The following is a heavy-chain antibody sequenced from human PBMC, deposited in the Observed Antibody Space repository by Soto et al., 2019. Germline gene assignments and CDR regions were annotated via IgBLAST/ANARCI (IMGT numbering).Heavy chain of an antibody. CDR1: GASVSSAEHY. V-gene: IGHV4-30-4*01. CDR3: ARLSGYDPAGAADK. Sequence: QVQLQESGPGLVKASQTLSLTCTLSGASVSSAEHYWSWIRPPPGTGLEWIGYTYYSGGSYYNASLQRRVSMSVDTSQKQFSLKLTSVTAADTAVYYCARLSGYDPAGAADKWGPGILVSVSS. D-gene: IGHD5-12*01. J-gene: IGHJ4*02. CDR2: TYYSGGS.